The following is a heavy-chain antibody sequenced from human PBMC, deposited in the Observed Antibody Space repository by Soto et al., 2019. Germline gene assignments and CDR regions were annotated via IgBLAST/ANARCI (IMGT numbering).Heavy chain of an antibody. Sequence: QVHLQESGPGLVKPSDTLSLTCTVSGASITGYYWSWIRQPPGKGLEWIGYVYYTGTTNYSPSLQGRVAISGVPAKKQFSLSLNSVTATDTAVYYCARGRRWDGGGWGFDYWGQGALVSVSS. V-gene: IGHV4-59*07. CDR3: ARGRRWDGGGWGFDY. J-gene: IGHJ4*02. CDR1: GASITGYY. CDR2: VYYTGTT. D-gene: IGHD1-26*01.